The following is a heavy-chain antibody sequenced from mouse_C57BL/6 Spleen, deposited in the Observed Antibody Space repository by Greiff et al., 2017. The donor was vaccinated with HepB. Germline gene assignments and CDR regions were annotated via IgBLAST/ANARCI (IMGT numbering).Heavy chain of an antibody. J-gene: IGHJ4*01. V-gene: IGHV1-26*01. CDR3: ARVGDAMDY. Sequence: VQLQQSGPELVKPGASVKISCKASGYTFTDYYMNWVKQSHGKSLEWIGDINPNNGGTSYNQKFKGKATLTVDKSSSTAYMELRSLTSEDSAVYYCARVGDAMDYWGQGTSVTVSS. D-gene: IGHD4-1*01. CDR1: GYTFTDYY. CDR2: INPNNGGT.